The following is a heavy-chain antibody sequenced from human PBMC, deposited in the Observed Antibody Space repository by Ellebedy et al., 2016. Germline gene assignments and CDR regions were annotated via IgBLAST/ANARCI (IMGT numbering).Heavy chain of an antibody. J-gene: IGHJ4*02. Sequence: ASAKVSCKASGYTFTDYYMLWVRQAPGQGLEWMGWINPNSGATNFAQRFQGRVTMTRDTSITTAYMELARLRSDDTAVYYCGRGGNDFWSGSDYWGQGTLVTVSS. CDR1: GYTFTDYY. V-gene: IGHV1-2*02. CDR2: INPNSGAT. D-gene: IGHD3-3*01. CDR3: GRGGNDFWSGSDY.